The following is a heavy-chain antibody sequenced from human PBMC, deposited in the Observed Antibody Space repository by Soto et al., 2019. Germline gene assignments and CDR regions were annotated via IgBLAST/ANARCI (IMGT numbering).Heavy chain of an antibody. Sequence: SETLSLTSTVSGGSISSGGYYWSWIRQHPGKGLEWIGYIYYSGSTYYNPSLKIRVTLSVDTSTNQFSLKLSSVTAADTAVYYCARDQVIAAAGTYDYYYYGMDVWGQGTTVTVSS. J-gene: IGHJ6*02. D-gene: IGHD6-13*01. V-gene: IGHV4-31*03. CDR3: ARDQVIAAAGTYDYYYYGMDV. CDR1: GGSISSGGYY. CDR2: IYYSGST.